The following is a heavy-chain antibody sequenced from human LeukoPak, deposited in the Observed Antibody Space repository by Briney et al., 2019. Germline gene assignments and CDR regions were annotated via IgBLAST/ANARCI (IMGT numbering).Heavy chain of an antibody. D-gene: IGHD1-26*01. CDR2: INPNTGTT. Sequence: GASVKVSCKTSGYTFTGYYIHWVRQAPGQGLEWMGWINPNTGTTNYAQKFQGRVTITRDTSINTGYMELSRLTSDDTAVYYCARGCSGTYYEWFDPWGQGTLVTVSS. V-gene: IGHV1-2*02. CDR3: ARGCSGTYYEWFDP. CDR1: GYTFTGYY. J-gene: IGHJ5*02.